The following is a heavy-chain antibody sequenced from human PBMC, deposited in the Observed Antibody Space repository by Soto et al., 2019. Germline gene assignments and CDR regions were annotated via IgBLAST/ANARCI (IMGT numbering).Heavy chain of an antibody. D-gene: IGHD3-10*01. J-gene: IGHJ6*03. Sequence: EVQLVESGGGLVQPGGSLRLSCAASGFTFSSYSMNWVRQAPGKGLEWVSYISSSSSTIYYADSVKGRFTISRDNAKNSLYLQMNSLRAEDTAVYYCARTPLWFGELKVYYYYYYMDVWGKGTTVTVSS. CDR3: ARTPLWFGELKVYYYYYYMDV. CDR1: GFTFSSYS. V-gene: IGHV3-48*01. CDR2: ISSSSSTI.